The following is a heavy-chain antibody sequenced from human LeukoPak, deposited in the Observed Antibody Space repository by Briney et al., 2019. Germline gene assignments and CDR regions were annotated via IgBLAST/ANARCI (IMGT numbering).Heavy chain of an antibody. CDR2: IYYSERT. CDR1: GGSISSSRYY. D-gene: IGHD3-3*01. J-gene: IGHJ4*02. Sequence: SETLSLTCTVSGGSISSSRYYWGWIRQPPGKGLEWLGSIYYSERTYYNPSLKSRVTISVDTSKNQFSLKLSSVTAADTAVYYCARNYARDTIFGVAMMRYFDYWGQGTLVTVSS. CDR3: ARNYARDTIFGVAMMRYFDY. V-gene: IGHV4-39*01.